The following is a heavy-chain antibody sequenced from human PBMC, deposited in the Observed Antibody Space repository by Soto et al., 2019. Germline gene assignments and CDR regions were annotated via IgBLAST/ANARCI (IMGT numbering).Heavy chain of an antibody. V-gene: IGHV1-69*01. J-gene: IGHJ4*02. D-gene: IGHD3-16*02. CDR2: IIPIFGTA. CDR1: GGTFSSYA. CDR3: AREGNDYVSGSYRPSDY. Sequence: QVQLVQSGAEVKKPGSSVKVSCKASGGTFSSYAISWVRQAPGQGLEWMGGIIPIFGTANYAQKFQGRVTITADESTSTSYMELSSLRSEDTAVYYCAREGNDYVSGSYRPSDYWSQGTLLTVSS.